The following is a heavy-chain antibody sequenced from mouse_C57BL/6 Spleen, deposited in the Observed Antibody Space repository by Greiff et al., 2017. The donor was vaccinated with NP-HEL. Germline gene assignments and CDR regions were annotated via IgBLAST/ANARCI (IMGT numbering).Heavy chain of an antibody. J-gene: IGHJ2*01. CDR3: ARKGGYYDYFDD. D-gene: IGHD2-3*01. CDR2: INPGSGGT. V-gene: IGHV1-54*01. CDR1: GYAFTNYL. Sequence: QVQLQQSGAELVRPGTSVKVSCKASGYAFTNYLIEWVKQRPGQGLEWIGVINPGSGGTNYNEKFKGKATLTADKSSSTAYMQLSSLTSEDSAVYFCARKGGYYDYFDDWGKGTTLTVSS.